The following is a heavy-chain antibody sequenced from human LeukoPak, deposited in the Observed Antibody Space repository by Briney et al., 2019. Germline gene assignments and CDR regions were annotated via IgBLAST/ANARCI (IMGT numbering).Heavy chain of an antibody. CDR2: IWYDGSNK. D-gene: IGHD7-27*01. Sequence: GGSLRLSCAASGFTFSSYGMHWVRQAPGKGLEWVAVIWYDGSNKYYADSVKGRFTVSRDNARNSLYLQMNSLSAEDTAVYFCARAALLTGGGYHFDSWGQGTLVTVSS. CDR1: GFTFSSYG. J-gene: IGHJ4*02. CDR3: ARAALLTGGGYHFDS. V-gene: IGHV3-33*01.